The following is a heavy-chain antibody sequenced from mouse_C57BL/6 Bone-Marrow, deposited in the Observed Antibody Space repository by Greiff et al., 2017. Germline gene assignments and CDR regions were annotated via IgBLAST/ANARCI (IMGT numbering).Heavy chain of an antibody. CDR2: IRNKANGYTT. J-gene: IGHJ2*01. CDR3: ARSTRGFDY. CDR1: GFTFTAYY. Sequence: EVQLVESGGGLVQPGGSLSLSCAASGFTFTAYYMSWVRQPPGKALEWLGFIRNKANGYTTEYSASVKGRFTISRDNSQSILYLQMNALRAEDSATYYCARSTRGFDYWGQGTTLTVSS. V-gene: IGHV7-3*01.